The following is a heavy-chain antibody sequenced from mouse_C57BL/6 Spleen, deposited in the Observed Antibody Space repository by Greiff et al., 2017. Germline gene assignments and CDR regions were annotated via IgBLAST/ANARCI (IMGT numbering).Heavy chain of an antibody. CDR2: IYPRSGNT. Sequence: QVQLKESGAELARPGASVKLSCKASGYTFTSYGISWVKQRTGQGLEWIGEIYPRSGNTYYNEKFKGKATLTADKSSSTAYMELRSLTSEDSAVYFCARGGIITAVARYWYIDVWGTGTTVTVSS. CDR3: ARGGIITAVARYWYIDV. CDR1: GYTFTSYG. V-gene: IGHV1-81*01. D-gene: IGHD1-1*01. J-gene: IGHJ1*03.